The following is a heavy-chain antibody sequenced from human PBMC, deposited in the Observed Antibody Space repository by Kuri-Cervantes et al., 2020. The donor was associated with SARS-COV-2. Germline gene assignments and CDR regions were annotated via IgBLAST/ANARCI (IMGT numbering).Heavy chain of an antibody. CDR3: ARELGGPYIFDY. J-gene: IGHJ4*02. Sequence: GGSLRLSCGASGFRISSYVMSWVRQAPGKGLEWVSSISSSSSYIYYADSVKGRFTISRDNAKNSLYLQMNSLRAEDTAVYYCARELGGPYIFDYWGQGTLVTVSS. CDR1: GFRISSYV. V-gene: IGHV3-21*01. D-gene: IGHD1-26*01. CDR2: ISSSSSYI.